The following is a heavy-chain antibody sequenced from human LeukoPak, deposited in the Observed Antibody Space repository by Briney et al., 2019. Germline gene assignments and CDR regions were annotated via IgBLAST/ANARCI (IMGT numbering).Heavy chain of an antibody. J-gene: IGHJ4*02. D-gene: IGHD6-13*01. V-gene: IGHV3-21*04. Sequence: GGSLRLSCAASGFTFSSYSMNWVRQAPGKGLEWVSSISSSSSYIYYADSVKGRFTISRDNAKNSLYLQMNSLRAEDTAVYYCAKGSGIIGIAAAGTDYWGQGTLVTVSS. CDR2: ISSSSSYI. CDR3: AKGSGIIGIAAAGTDY. CDR1: GFTFSSYS.